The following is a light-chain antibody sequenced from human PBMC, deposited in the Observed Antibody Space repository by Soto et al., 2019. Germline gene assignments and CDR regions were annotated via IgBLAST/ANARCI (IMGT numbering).Light chain of an antibody. J-gene: IGKJ1*01. CDR3: QQRSNRPWT. CDR2: DAS. V-gene: IGKV3-11*01. Sequence: EIVLTQSPATLPLSPGERATLSCRASQSVSSYLAWYQQKPGQAPRLLIYDASNRATGIPAGFSGSGSGTDFTLTISSLEPEDFAVYYCQQRSNRPWTFGQGTKVDIK. CDR1: QSVSSY.